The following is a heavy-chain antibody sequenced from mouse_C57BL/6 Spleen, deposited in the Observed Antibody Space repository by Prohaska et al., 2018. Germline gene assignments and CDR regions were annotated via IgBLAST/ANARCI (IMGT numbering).Heavy chain of an antibody. D-gene: IGHD1-1*01. V-gene: IGHV1-18*01. CDR3: ARAYGSSYWYFDV. J-gene: IGHJ1*03. Sequence: PELVKPGASVTIPCKASGYTFTDYNMDWVKQSHGKSLEWIGDINPNNGGTIYNQKFKGKATLTVDKSSSTAYMELRSLTSEDTAVYYCARAYGSSYWYFDVWGTGTTVTVSS. CDR1: GYTFTDYN. CDR2: INPNNGGT.